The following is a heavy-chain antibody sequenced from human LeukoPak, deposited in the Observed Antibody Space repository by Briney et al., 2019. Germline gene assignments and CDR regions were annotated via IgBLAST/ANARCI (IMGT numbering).Heavy chain of an antibody. CDR1: GYTFTNSD. V-gene: IGHV1-8*01. J-gene: IGHJ4*02. CDR3: GRGGCSTITCFFFDS. D-gene: IGHD2-2*01. Sequence: ASVTVSCKAFGYTFTNSDINWVRQAPGQGLEWMGWMNPNSGNRGYAQKFQGRVSVTRDTSINTAYMELSGLKSEDTAVYYCGRGGCSTITCFFFDSWGQGTLVTVSS. CDR2: MNPNSGNR.